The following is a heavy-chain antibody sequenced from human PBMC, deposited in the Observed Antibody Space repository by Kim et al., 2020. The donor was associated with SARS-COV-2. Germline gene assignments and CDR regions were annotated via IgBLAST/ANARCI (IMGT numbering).Heavy chain of an antibody. V-gene: IGHV4-4*02. CDR1: GGSISSSNW. Sequence: SETLSLTCAVSGGSISSSNWWSWVRQPPGKGLEWIGEIYHSGSTNYNPSLKSRVTISVDKSKNQFSLKLSSVTAADTAVYYCARLESIAVAGTLYYWGQGTLVTVSS. CDR3: ARLESIAVAGTLYY. CDR2: IYHSGST. D-gene: IGHD6-19*01. J-gene: IGHJ4*02.